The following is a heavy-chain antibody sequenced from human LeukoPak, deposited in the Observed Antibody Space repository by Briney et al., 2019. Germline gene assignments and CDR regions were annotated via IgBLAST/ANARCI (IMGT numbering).Heavy chain of an antibody. D-gene: IGHD4-17*01. CDR1: GFTFSSYA. V-gene: IGHV3-23*01. Sequence: PGASLGLSCAASGFTFSSYAMSWGRQAPGKGLEWVSGISGSGGSTYYADSVKGRFTISRDNSRNTLYLQMNSLRAEDTAVYYCARTKGAHYGDYTFDYWGQGTLVTVSS. J-gene: IGHJ4*02. CDR2: ISGSGGST. CDR3: ARTKGAHYGDYTFDY.